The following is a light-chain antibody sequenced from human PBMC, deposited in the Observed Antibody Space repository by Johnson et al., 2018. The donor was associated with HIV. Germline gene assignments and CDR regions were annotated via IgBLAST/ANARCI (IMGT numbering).Light chain of an antibody. J-gene: IGLJ1*01. CDR1: SSNIGNNY. CDR2: ENN. V-gene: IGLV1-51*02. Sequence: QSVLTQPPSVSAAPGQKVTISCSGSSSNIGNNYVSWYQQLPGTAPKLIIYENNKRPSGIPDRFSGSKSGTSAALDIAGLQTGDEADYYCGTWDSSLTVGVFGSGTKVTVL. CDR3: GTWDSSLTVGV.